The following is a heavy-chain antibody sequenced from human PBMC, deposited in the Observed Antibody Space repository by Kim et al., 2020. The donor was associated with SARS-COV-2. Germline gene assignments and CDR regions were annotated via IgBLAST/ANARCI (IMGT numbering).Heavy chain of an antibody. D-gene: IGHD3-22*01. Sequence: SEKVSCKASGGTFSSYAISWVRQAPGQGLEWIGGIIPIFGTANYAQKFQGRVTIHADESTSTAYMELSSRRSEDTAVYYCARDGVYDSSGYYYNYWGQGTLVTVSS. CDR1: GGTFSSYA. CDR3: ARDGVYDSSGYYYNY. V-gene: IGHV1-69*13. J-gene: IGHJ4*02. CDR2: IIPIFGTA.